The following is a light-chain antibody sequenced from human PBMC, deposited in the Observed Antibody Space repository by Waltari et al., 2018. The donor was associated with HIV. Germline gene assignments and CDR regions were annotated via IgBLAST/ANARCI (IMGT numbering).Light chain of an antibody. J-gene: IGLJ2*01. CDR1: SSDVGSYNH. V-gene: IGLV2-23*02. CDR3: CSYAGSSTFAV. Sequence: QSALTQPASVSGSPGQSITISCTGTSSDVGSYNHVSWYQQHPGKAPKLMIYEVSTRPSGVSNRFSGSKSGNTASLTISGLQAEDEADYYCCSYAGSSTFAVFGGGTKLTVL. CDR2: EVS.